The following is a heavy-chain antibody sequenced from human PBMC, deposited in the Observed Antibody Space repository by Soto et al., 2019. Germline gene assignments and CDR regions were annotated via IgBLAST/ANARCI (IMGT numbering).Heavy chain of an antibody. V-gene: IGHV3-30*18. CDR1: GFTFSTYG. CDR2: ISHDGSNK. J-gene: IGHJ4*02. D-gene: IGHD6-19*01. Sequence: QVQLVESGGGVIQPGRSLKLSCGASGFTFSTYGMHWVRQAPGKGLEWVAVISHDGSNKYYADSVRGRFTISRDNSKNTLYLQMNSLTPEDTAVYYCANGYRSGWYYFDYWGQGTLFTVSS. CDR3: ANGYRSGWYYFDY.